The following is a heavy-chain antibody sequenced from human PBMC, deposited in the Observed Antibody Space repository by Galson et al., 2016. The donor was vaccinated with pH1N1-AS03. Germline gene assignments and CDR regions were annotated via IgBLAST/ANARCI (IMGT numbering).Heavy chain of an antibody. CDR2: IIWDGGST. CDR1: GFAFDDFA. CDR3: AKDGHKAPWFDP. J-gene: IGHJ5*02. Sequence: SLRLSCATSGFAFDDFAMHWVRQAPGKGLEWVSLIIWDGGSTYYADSVKGRFAITRDQSKNSLYLQMNSLTADDTALYYCAKDGHKAPWFDPWGQGTLVTVSS. V-gene: IGHV3-43D*04.